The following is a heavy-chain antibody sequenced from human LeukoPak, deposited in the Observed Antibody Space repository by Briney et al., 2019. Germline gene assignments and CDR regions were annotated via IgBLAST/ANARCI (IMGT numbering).Heavy chain of an antibody. J-gene: IGHJ4*02. CDR3: ARFIATTVTFGY. CDR1: GFTFSDYY. Sequence: GGSLRPSCAASGFTFSDYYMSWIRQAPGKGLEWVSYISSSSSYTNYADSVKGRFTISRDNAKNSLYLQMNSLRAEDTAVYYCARFIATTVTFGYWGQGTLVTVSS. CDR2: ISSSSSYT. D-gene: IGHD4-17*01. V-gene: IGHV3-11*03.